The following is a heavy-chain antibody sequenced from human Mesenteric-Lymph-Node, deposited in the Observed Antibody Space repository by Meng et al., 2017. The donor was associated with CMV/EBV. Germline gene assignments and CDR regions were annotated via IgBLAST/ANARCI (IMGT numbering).Heavy chain of an antibody. D-gene: IGHD3-10*01. Sequence: EERLVESGGGLVQPGGSLRLSCAASGFNVRDKYMSWVRQAPGKGLEWVCIIYRGDNTYYIDSVKDKFTVSRDNSKNTMYLQMNSLRVEDTAVYYCTGDSVSNPNLDYWGQGTLVTVSS. V-gene: IGHV3-66*01. CDR3: TGDSVSNPNLDY. J-gene: IGHJ4*02. CDR1: GFNVRDKY. CDR2: IYRGDNT.